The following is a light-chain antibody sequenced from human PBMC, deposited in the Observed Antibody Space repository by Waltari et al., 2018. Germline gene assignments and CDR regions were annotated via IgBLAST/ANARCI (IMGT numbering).Light chain of an antibody. J-gene: IGLJ3*02. CDR1: SSNIGSHT. CDR3: STWDGSLTGVV. Sequence: QSVLTQPPSASGTPGQTVTISCSGSSSNIGSHTVNWYQHLPGTAPKPLIYNTNQRPSGVPHRFSGSKSGTSASLALSGLQSDDEAHYYCSTWDGSLTGVVFGGGTKLTVL. CDR2: NTN. V-gene: IGLV1-44*01.